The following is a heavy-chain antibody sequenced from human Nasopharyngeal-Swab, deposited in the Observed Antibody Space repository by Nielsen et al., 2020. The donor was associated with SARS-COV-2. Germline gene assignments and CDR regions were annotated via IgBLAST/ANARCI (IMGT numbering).Heavy chain of an antibody. Sequence: GGSLRLSCAASGFTFNTYNMNWVRQAPGRGLEWVSSISSSSRYIYYADSLKGRFTISRDNAKNSLYLQMNSLRAEDTAVYYCARDFGLNYDTYAMDVWDQGTTVTVSS. CDR1: GFTFNTYN. CDR3: ARDFGLNYDTYAMDV. V-gene: IGHV3-21*01. J-gene: IGHJ6*02. CDR2: ISSSSRYI. D-gene: IGHD3-3*01.